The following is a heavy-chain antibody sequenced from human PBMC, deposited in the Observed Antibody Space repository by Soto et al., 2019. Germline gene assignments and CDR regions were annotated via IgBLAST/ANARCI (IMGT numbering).Heavy chain of an antibody. CDR2: IYSGGST. V-gene: IGHV3-53*01. CDR1: GFTFSDSV. CDR3: ARRIY. Sequence: GVSLRLSCVGSGFTFSDSVMAWVRQAPGKGLEWVSVIYSGGSTYYADSVKGRFTISRDNSKNTLYLQMNSLRAEDTAVYYCARRIYWGQGTLVTSPQ. J-gene: IGHJ4*02. D-gene: IGHD2-15*01.